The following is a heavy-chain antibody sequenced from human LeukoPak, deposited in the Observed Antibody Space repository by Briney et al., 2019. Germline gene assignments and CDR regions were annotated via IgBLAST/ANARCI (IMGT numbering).Heavy chain of an antibody. CDR1: GGTFSSYA. CDR3: AREVASDSEYYFDY. V-gene: IGHV1-69*13. Sequence: GASVKVSCRASGGTFSSYAISWVRQAPGQGLEWMGGIIPIFGTANYAQKFQGRVTITADESTSTAYMELSSLRSEDTAVYYCAREVASDSEYYFDYWGQGTLVTVSS. J-gene: IGHJ4*02. CDR2: IIPIFGTA. D-gene: IGHD1-14*01.